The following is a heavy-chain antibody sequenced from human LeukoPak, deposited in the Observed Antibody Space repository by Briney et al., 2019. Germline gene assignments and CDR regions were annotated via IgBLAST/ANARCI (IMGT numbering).Heavy chain of an antibody. D-gene: IGHD5-18*01. CDR2: INPNSGGT. J-gene: IGHJ6*03. CDR3: ARDLRIQLWIYYYYYMDV. V-gene: IGHV1-2*02. CDR1: GYTFTGYY. Sequence: ASVKVSCKASGYTFTGYYMHWVRQAPGQGLEWMGWINPNSGGTNYAQKFQGRVTMTRDTSISTAYMELSRLRSDDTAVYYCARDLRIQLWIYYYYYMDVWGKGTTVTVSS.